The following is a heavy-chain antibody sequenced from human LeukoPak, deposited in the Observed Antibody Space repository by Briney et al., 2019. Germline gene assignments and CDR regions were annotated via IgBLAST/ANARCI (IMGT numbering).Heavy chain of an antibody. Sequence: PGGSLRLSCTASGFTFSTYGMHWVRQAPGKGLEWVAFIRYDGSNKYYADSVKGRFTISRDNSKNTLYLHMNSLRAEDTAVYYCARAFGGGFDYWGQGTLVTVSS. J-gene: IGHJ4*02. V-gene: IGHV3-30*02. CDR2: IRYDGSNK. CDR1: GFTFSTYG. D-gene: IGHD3-10*01. CDR3: ARAFGGGFDY.